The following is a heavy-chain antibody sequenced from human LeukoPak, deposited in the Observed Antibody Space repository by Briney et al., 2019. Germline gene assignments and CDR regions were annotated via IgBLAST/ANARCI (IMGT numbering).Heavy chain of an antibody. D-gene: IGHD3-22*01. CDR2: ISSRHLTT. Sequence: GGSLRLSCAVSGFTFSSFAMTWVRQAPGKGLEWVSSISSRHLTTYYTDSVKGRFTISRDNSKNTLYLQMNSLRSDDTAVYYCARDRLLAYYYDSSGYYKNDYWGQGTLVTVSS. V-gene: IGHV3-23*01. J-gene: IGHJ4*02. CDR3: ARDRLLAYYYDSSGYYKNDY. CDR1: GFTFSSFA.